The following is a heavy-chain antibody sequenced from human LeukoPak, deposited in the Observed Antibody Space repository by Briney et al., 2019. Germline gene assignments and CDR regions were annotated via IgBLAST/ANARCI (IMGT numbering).Heavy chain of an antibody. CDR1: GYTFTDYW. J-gene: IGHJ4*02. CDR3: ARRCSSTTCSSFDF. V-gene: IGHV5-10-1*01. D-gene: IGHD2-2*01. Sequence: GESLRICCKVSGYTFTDYWISWVCQMPGKGLEWMGRIDPSDSYSNYSPSFRGHVTISADKSINVAYLQWSSLQASDTAIYYCARRCSSTTCSSFDFWGQGTLVAVSS. CDR2: IDPSDSYS.